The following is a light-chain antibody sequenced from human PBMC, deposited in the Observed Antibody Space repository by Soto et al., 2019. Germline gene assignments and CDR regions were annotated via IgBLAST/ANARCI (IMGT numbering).Light chain of an antibody. J-gene: IGLJ1*01. V-gene: IGLV1-44*01. CDR3: ATWNDGVFA. CDR1: TSNIGGST. Sequence: QSALTQPPSASGTPGQRVTISCSGSTSNIGGSTVSWYQQFPGAAPKLLIYGNTQRPLGVPVRFSASKSDTSASLAISGLQSEDEADYYCATWNDGVFAFEIGTKVTVL. CDR2: GNT.